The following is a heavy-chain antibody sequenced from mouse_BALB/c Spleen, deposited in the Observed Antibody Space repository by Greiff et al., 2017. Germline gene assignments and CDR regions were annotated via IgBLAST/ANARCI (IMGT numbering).Heavy chain of an antibody. CDR1: GYSITSYYA. CDR3: ARLRGGNYGAMDY. CDR2: ISYSGST. V-gene: IGHV3-2*02. J-gene: IGHJ4*01. Sequence: EVKLQESGPGLVKPSQSLSLTCTVTGYSITSYYAWNWIRQFPGNKLKWMGYISYSGSTSYNPSLKSRISITRDTSKNQFFLQLNSVTTEDTATYYCARLRGGNYGAMDYWGQGTSVTVSS. D-gene: IGHD2-1*01.